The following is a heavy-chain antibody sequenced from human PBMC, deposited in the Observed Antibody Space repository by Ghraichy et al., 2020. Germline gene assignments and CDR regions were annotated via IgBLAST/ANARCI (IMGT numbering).Heavy chain of an antibody. CDR1: GGSISSSSYY. V-gene: IGHV4-39*01. CDR3: ARQRGADFWSGYAVSDYGMDV. CDR2: IYYSGST. J-gene: IGHJ6*02. D-gene: IGHD3-3*01. Sequence: SQTLSLTCTVSGGSISSSSYYWGWIRQPPGKGLEWIGSIYYSGSTYYNPSLKSRVTISVDTSKNQFSLKLSSVTAADTAVYYCARQRGADFWSGYAVSDYGMDVWGQGTTVTVSS.